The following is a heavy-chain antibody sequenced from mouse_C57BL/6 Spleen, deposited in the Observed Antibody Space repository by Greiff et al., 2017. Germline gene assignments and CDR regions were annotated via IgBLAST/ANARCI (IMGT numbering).Heavy chain of an antibody. CDR3: ARQYYDAMDY. CDR1: GFTFSSYG. J-gene: IGHJ4*01. Sequence: EVKLVESGGDLVKPGGSLKLSCAASGFTFSSYGMSWVRQTPDKRLEWVGTISSGGSYTYYPDSVKGRFTISRDNAKNTLYLQMSSLKSEDTAMYYCARQYYDAMDYWGQGTSVTVSS. CDR2: ISSGGSYT. V-gene: IGHV5-6*01.